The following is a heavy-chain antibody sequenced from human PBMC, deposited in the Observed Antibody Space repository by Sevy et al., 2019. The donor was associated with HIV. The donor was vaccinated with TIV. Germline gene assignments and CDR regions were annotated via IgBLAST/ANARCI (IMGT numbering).Heavy chain of an antibody. Sequence: SETLSLTCAVSGGSISSSNWWSWVRQPPGKGLEWIGENYHSGSTNYNPFLKSRVTISVDKSKNQFSLKLSSVTAADTAVYYCARAEGFVDYYYGMDVWGQGTTVTVSS. CDR3: ARAEGFVDYYYGMDV. CDR2: NYHSGST. J-gene: IGHJ6*02. CDR1: GGSISSSNW. V-gene: IGHV4-4*02. D-gene: IGHD2-15*01.